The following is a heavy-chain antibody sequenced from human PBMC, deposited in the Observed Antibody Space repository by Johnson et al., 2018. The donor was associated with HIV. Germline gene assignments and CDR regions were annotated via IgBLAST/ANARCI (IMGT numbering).Heavy chain of an antibody. V-gene: IGHV3-33*05. D-gene: IGHD2-2*01. CDR2: ISYDGSNK. J-gene: IGHJ3*02. CDR1: GFTFSSYG. CDR3: AKDGAMAFDI. Sequence: QVQLVESGGGVVQPGGSLRLSCAASGFTFSSYGMHWVRQAPGTGLEWVAVISYDGSNKYYADSVRGRFTISRDNSKNTLYLQMNSLRAGDTAVYYCAKDGAMAFDIWGQGTLVTVSS.